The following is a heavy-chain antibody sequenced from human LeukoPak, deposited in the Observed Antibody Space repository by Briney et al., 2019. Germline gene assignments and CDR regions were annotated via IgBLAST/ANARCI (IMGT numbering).Heavy chain of an antibody. V-gene: IGHV4-30-2*01. CDR1: GGSISRTGYS. D-gene: IGHD5-18*01. CDR3: PRGVDTASGDGFDI. CDR2: TYHSGST. J-gene: IGHJ3*02. Sequence: PSETLSLTCTVSGGSISRTGYSWSWIRQPPGQGLECLAYTYHSGSTYYNPSLKSRLTISLDRSRNQFSLKLSSLPAADSAVYYCPRGVDTASGDGFDIWGQGTMVTVSS.